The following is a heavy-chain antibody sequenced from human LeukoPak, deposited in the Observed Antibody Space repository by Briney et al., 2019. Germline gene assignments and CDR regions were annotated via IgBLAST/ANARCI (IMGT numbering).Heavy chain of an antibody. CDR1: GFIFSSYG. CDR3: AKEVKAYNSGWDFDY. D-gene: IGHD6-19*01. CDR2: ISYDGSTK. Sequence: GRSLRLSCAASGFIFSSYGMHWVRQAPGKGLEWVAVISYDGSTKYYADSAKGRFTISRDNSENMLYLQMNSLRAEDTAVYYCAKEVKAYNSGWDFDYWGQGTLVTVSS. J-gene: IGHJ4*02. V-gene: IGHV3-30*18.